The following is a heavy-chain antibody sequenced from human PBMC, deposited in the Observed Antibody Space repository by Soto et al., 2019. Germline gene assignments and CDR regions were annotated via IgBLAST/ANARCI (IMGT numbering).Heavy chain of an antibody. CDR3: ARGRDGDY. CDR1: GYAFTTYG. V-gene: IGHV1-18*01. D-gene: IGHD6-6*01. J-gene: IGHJ4*02. CDR2: ISAHNGNT. Sequence: QVHLVQSGAEVKKPGASVKVSCKGSGYAFTTYGITWVRQAPGQGLEWMGWISAHNGNTNYAQKLQGRVTETRDTAPGTAYMELRSLRSDDTAVYYCARGRDGDYWGQGALVTVSS.